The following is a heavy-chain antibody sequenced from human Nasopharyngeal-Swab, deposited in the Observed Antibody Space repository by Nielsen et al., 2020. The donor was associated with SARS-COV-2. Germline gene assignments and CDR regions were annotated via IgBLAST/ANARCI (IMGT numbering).Heavy chain of an antibody. CDR1: GFTFDDYG. CDR3: AKMGGGSKFDYYYGMDV. CDR2: INWNGGST. Sequence: GGSLRLSCAASGFTFDDYGMSWVRQAPGKGLEWVSGINWNGGSTGYADSVKGRFTISRDNSKNTLYLQMNSLRAEDTAVYYCAKMGGGSKFDYYYGMDVWGQGTTVTVSS. J-gene: IGHJ6*02. D-gene: IGHD2-15*01. V-gene: IGHV3-20*04.